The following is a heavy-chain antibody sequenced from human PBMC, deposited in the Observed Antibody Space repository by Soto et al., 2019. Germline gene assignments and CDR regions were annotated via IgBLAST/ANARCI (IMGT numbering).Heavy chain of an antibody. CDR2: TYYRSKWYN. J-gene: IGHJ4*02. V-gene: IGHV6-1*01. Sequence: PSHTLSLSCDISGDSVSSNSAAWNWIRQSPSRGLEWLGRTYYRSKWYNDYAVSVKSRITINPDTSKNQFSLQLNSVTPEDTAVYYCARGYYDGSGPIFDYWGQGTLVTVSS. CDR3: ARGYYDGSGPIFDY. D-gene: IGHD3-22*01. CDR1: GDSVSSNSAA.